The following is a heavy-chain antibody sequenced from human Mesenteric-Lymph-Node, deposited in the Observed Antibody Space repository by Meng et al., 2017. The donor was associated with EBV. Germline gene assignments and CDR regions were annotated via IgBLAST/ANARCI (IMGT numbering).Heavy chain of an antibody. Sequence: QVQLKEPGPGRVKPSETLSLTCTVSGGSISTYYWGWIRQPPGKGLEWIGYTSYSGSTNYNPSLKSRVTISVDTSKNHLSLRLTSVTAADTAVYYCARDGASSGWYLDYWGQGTLVTVSS. J-gene: IGHJ4*02. CDR2: TSYSGST. CDR3: ARDGASSGWYLDY. D-gene: IGHD6-19*01. V-gene: IGHV4-59*01. CDR1: GGSISTYY.